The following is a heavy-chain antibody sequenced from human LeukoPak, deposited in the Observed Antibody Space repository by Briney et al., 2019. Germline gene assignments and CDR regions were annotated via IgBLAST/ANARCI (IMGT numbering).Heavy chain of an antibody. D-gene: IGHD3-22*01. J-gene: IGHJ6*03. CDR1: GGSISSNSYY. V-gene: IGHV4-39*01. Sequence: SETLSLTCAVSGGSISSNSYYWGWIRQPPGKGLEWIGSIYYSGSTYYNPSLKSRVTISVDTSKNQFSLKLSSVTAADTAVYFCARQAWYYDSRGYYPHYYMDVWGKGTAVTISS. CDR2: IYYSGST. CDR3: ARQAWYYDSRGYYPHYYMDV.